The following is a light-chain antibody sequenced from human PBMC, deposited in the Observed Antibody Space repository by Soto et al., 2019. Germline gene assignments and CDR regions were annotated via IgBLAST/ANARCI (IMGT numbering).Light chain of an antibody. CDR3: QSYDTSLSEVV. CDR2: ANS. Sequence: QSVLTQPPSVSGAPGQRVTISCTGSSSNIGANYDVHWYQQLPGTSPKLLIFANSNRPSGVPDRFSGSKSGASASLAITGLQAEDEADYYCQSYDTSLSEVVFGGGTKLTVL. CDR1: SSNIGANYD. V-gene: IGLV1-40*01. J-gene: IGLJ2*01.